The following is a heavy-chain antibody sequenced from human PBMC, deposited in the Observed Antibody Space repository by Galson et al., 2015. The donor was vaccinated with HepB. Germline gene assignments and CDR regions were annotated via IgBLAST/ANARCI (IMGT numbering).Heavy chain of an antibody. Sequence: CAISGDSVSSNSAAWNRIRQSPSRGLEWLGRTYYRSRWHNDYAVSLKSRISITPDTSKNQFSLHLNAVTPEDTAVYYCARTRGHFDLWGRGTLVTVSS. CDR1: GDSVSSNSAA. J-gene: IGHJ2*01. V-gene: IGHV6-1*01. CDR2: TYYRSRWHN. CDR3: ARTRGHFDL.